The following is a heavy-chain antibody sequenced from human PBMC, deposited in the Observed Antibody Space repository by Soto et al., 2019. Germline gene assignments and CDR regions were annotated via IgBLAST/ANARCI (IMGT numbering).Heavy chain of an antibody. CDR3: ARHPQVPYFQQGLDY. CDR1: GGSISSSSYY. D-gene: IGHD6-13*01. J-gene: IGHJ4*02. Sequence: SETLSLTCTVSGGSISSSSYYWGWIRQPPGKGLEWIGSIYYSGSTYYNPSLKRRAAISIDTPQKQLSLSLTSVTAADTAVYYCARHPQVPYFQQGLDYWGQGTLVTVSS. V-gene: IGHV4-39*01. CDR2: IYYSGST.